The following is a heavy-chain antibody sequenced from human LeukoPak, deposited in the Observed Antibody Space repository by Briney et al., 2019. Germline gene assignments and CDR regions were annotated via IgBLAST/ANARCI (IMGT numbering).Heavy chain of an antibody. V-gene: IGHV3-23*01. CDR1: GFSISNSA. D-gene: IGHD5-12*01. J-gene: IGHJ4*02. CDR2: IIGSSGST. Sequence: GSLRLSCAASGFSISNSAMSWVRQAPGKGPEWVSLIIGSSGSTFYADSVKGRFTISRDNSKNTLFLQMNSLRAEDTAVYYCAKGAYDYIEMGYFDYWGQGTLVTVSS. CDR3: AKGAYDYIEMGYFDY.